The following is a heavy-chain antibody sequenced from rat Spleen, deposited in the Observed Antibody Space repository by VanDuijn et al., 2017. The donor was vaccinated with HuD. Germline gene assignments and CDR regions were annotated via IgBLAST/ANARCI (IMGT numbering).Heavy chain of an antibody. CDR3: ARRDVRRGVMDA. CDR1: GFTFSDYG. J-gene: IGHJ4*01. Sequence: EVQLVESGGGLVQPGRSLKLSCAASGFTFSDYGMAWVRQAPTKGLEWVASISPSGGNTYYRDSVKGRFTISRDNAKNTQYLQMDSLRSEDTATYYCARRDVRRGVMDAWGQGASVTVSS. V-gene: IGHV5S13*01. CDR2: ISPSGGNT. D-gene: IGHD1-11*01.